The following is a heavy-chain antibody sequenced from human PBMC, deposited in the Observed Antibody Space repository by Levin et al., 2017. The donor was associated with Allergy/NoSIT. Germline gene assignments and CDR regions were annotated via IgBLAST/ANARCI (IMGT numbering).Heavy chain of an antibody. D-gene: IGHD2-21*02. CDR3: AREGVVTGTFYAYYGMDV. CDR1: GYTFADYG. Sequence: ASVKVSCKTSGYTFADYGISWVRQAPGQGLEWVGWISGYNGNANYAQKFHGRVTMTIDGTTRTAYTELRDLRFDDTAVYYCAREGVVTGTFYAYYGMDVWGQGTTVTVS. J-gene: IGHJ6*02. V-gene: IGHV1-18*01. CDR2: ISGYNGNA.